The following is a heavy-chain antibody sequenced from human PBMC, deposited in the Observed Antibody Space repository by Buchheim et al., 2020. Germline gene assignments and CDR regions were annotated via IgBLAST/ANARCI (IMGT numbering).Heavy chain of an antibody. CDR3: AKDMDHLYGDLIY. D-gene: IGHD4-17*01. J-gene: IGHJ4*02. V-gene: IGHV3-23*01. CDR1: GFTFSSYA. Sequence: EVQLLESGGGSVQPGGSLRLSCAASGFTFSSYAMSWVRQAPGKGLEWVSGISGSADSTYYADSVKGRFTISRDNSKNALYLQMNSLRAEDTAVYHCAKDMDHLYGDLIYWGQGTL. CDR2: ISGSADST.